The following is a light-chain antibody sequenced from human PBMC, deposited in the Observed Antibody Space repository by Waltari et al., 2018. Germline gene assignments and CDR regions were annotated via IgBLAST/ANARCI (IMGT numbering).Light chain of an antibody. Sequence: QSALTQPASVSGSPGPSITIPCTGTSSDVGGYNYVSWYQPHPGKAPKLMIYEVSNRPSGVSNRFSGSKSGNTASLTISGLQAEDEADYYCSSYTSSSTLLVFGGGTKLTVL. CDR2: EVS. V-gene: IGLV2-14*01. CDR1: SSDVGGYNY. J-gene: IGLJ3*02. CDR3: SSYTSSSTLLV.